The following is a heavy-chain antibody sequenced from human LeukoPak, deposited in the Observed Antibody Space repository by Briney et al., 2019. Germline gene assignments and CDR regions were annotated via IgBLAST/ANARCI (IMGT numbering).Heavy chain of an antibody. Sequence: PSQTLSLTCAVSGGSLSSGGYSWSWLRQPPGKGLEWIGYIYHSGSTYYNPSLKSRVTISVDRSKNQFSLKLSSVTAADTAVYYCARTIVVVTAPCYFDYWGQGTLVTVSS. CDR3: ARTIVVVTAPCYFDY. CDR1: GGSLSSGGYS. CDR2: IYHSGST. D-gene: IGHD2-21*02. V-gene: IGHV4-30-2*01. J-gene: IGHJ4*02.